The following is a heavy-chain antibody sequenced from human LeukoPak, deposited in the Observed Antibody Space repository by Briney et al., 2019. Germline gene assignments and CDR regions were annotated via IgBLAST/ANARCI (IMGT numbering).Heavy chain of an antibody. CDR1: GGTFSSYA. J-gene: IGHJ4*02. V-gene: IGHV1-69*05. D-gene: IGHD2-15*01. CDR2: VIPIFGTA. Sequence: SVKVSCKASGGTFSSYAISWVRQAPGQGLEWMGRVIPIFGTANYAQKFQGRVTITTNESTITAYMELSSLRSEDTAVYYCARVALFNCSGGSCYAPLDYWGQGTLVTVSS. CDR3: ARVALFNCSGGSCYAPLDY.